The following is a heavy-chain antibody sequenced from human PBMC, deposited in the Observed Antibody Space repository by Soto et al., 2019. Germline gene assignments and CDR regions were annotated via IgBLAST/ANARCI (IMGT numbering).Heavy chain of an antibody. D-gene: IGHD3-3*01. J-gene: IGHJ4*02. Sequence: ASVKVSCKASGYTFTSYGIIWVRQAPGQGLEWMGWISAYNGNTNYAQKLQGRVTMTTDTSTSTAYMELRSLRSDDTAVYYCARDRAGTIFGVVIALDYWGQGTLVTVSS. CDR2: ISAYNGNT. CDR3: ARDRAGTIFGVVIALDY. CDR1: GYTFTSYG. V-gene: IGHV1-18*01.